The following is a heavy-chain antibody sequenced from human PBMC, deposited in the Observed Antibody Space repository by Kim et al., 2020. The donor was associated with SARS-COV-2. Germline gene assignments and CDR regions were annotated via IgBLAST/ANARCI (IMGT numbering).Heavy chain of an antibody. V-gene: IGHV3-23*01. Sequence: TLHADSVRGRFTISRDNSKDTLRLQVNSRRDEDTAIYYCSTRRYYSPDYWGRGTLVTVSS. J-gene: IGHJ4*02. D-gene: IGHD3-10*01. CDR3: STRRYYSPDY. CDR2: T.